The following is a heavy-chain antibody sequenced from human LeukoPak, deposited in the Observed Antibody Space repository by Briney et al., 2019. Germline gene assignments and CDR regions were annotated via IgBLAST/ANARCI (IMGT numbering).Heavy chain of an antibody. J-gene: IGHJ3*02. CDR3: ARAGFCSGGSCYYDI. CDR2: IIPIFGTA. D-gene: IGHD2-15*01. V-gene: IGHV1-69*05. CDR1: GGTFSSYA. Sequence: SVKVSCKASGGTFSSYAISWVRHAPGQGLEWMGGIIPIFGTANYAQKFQGRGTITTDESTSTAYMELSRLRSDDTAVYYCARAGFCSGGSCYYDIWGQGTMVTVSS.